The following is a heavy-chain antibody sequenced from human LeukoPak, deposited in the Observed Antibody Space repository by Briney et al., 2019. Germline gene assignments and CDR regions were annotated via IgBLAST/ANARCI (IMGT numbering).Heavy chain of an antibody. CDR1: GGSISSSSYY. J-gene: IGHJ5*02. V-gene: IGHV4-39*07. D-gene: IGHD3-22*01. CDR3: ARTDSRYNWFDP. CDR2: IYHSGST. Sequence: SETLSLTCTVSGGSISSSSYYWGWIRQPPGKGLEWIGSIYHSGSTYYNPSLKSRVTISVDTSKNQFSLKLSSVTAADTAVYYCARTDSRYNWFDPWGQGTLVTVSS.